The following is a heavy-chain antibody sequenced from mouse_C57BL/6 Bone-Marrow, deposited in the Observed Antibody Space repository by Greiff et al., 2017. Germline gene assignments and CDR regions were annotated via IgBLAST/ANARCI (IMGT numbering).Heavy chain of an antibody. V-gene: IGHV1-69*01. J-gene: IGHJ1*03. Sequence: QVQLQQPGAELVMPGASVKLSCKASGYTFTSYWMHWVKQRPGQGLEWIGEIDPSDSYTNYNQKFKGKSTLTVDKSSSTAYMQLSSLTSEDSAVYYCVLYGSSPYWYFDVWGTGTTVTVSS. D-gene: IGHD1-1*01. CDR3: VLYGSSPYWYFDV. CDR1: GYTFTSYW. CDR2: IDPSDSYT.